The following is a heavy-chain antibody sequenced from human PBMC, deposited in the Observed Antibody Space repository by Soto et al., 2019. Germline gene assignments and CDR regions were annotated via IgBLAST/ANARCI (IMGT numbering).Heavy chain of an antibody. CDR1: GFSLSTGGVG. D-gene: IGHD3-3*01. V-gene: IGHV2-5*02. J-gene: IGHJ5*02. CDR3: AHRRGIPEFLKLRNWFDP. CDR2: IYWDDDK. Sequence: SGPTLVNPTQTLTLTCTFSGFSLSTGGVGVGWIRQPPGKAMEWLALIYWDDDKRYSPSLKSRLTITKDTSKNQVVLTMTNMDPVDTATYYCAHRRGIPEFLKLRNWFDPWGQGTLVTVSS.